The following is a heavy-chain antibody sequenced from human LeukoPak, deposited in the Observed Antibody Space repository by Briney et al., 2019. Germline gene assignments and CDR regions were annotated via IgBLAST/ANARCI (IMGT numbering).Heavy chain of an antibody. V-gene: IGHV3-23*01. D-gene: IGHD2-2*01. Sequence: PGGSLRLSCAASGFTLSSCAMSWVRQAPGKGLEWVSTIDVTTGGSYYADSVKGRFTISRDTFQNTLYLQLNSLRVDDTAVYYCAKVNYYQPYFWGQGTLVTVSS. CDR3: AKVNYYQPYF. CDR2: IDVTTGGS. CDR1: GFTLSSCA. J-gene: IGHJ4*02.